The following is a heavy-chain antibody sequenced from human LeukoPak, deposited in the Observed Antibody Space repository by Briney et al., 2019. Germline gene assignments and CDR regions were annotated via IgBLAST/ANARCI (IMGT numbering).Heavy chain of an antibody. CDR2: IYYSGST. CDR3: ARESYYYDSSGSGFDY. J-gene: IGHJ4*02. D-gene: IGHD3-22*01. CDR1: GGSISSGDYY. Sequence: PSETLSLTCTVSGGSISSGDYYWSWIRQPPGKGLEWIGYIYYSGSTYYNPSLKSRVTISVDTSKNQFSLKLSSVTAADTAVYYCARESYYYDSSGSGFDYWGQGTLVTVSS. V-gene: IGHV4-30-4*08.